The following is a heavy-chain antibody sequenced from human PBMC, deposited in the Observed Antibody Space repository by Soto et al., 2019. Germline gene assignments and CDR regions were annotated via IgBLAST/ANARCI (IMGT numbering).Heavy chain of an antibody. CDR2: IRMKSGTT. V-gene: IGHV3-11*06. J-gene: IGHJ4*02. Sequence: QVELVESGGGLVKPGGSLRLSFAASGFTFSDNFMTWIRQRPGKGLEWVSYIRMKSGTTNYANSVNGRFTISRDNAKNSLFLQMDNVRVEATAVYYFAGGGRTQPTLNIAYWGQGTLVTVSS. CDR3: AGGGRTQPTLNIAY. CDR1: GFTFSDNF.